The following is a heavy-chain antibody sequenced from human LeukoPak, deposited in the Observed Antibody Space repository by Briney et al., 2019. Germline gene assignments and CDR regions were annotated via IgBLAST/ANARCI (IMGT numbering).Heavy chain of an antibody. J-gene: IGHJ4*02. Sequence: KTGGSLRLSCTASGLTFSTYGFNWVRQAPGKGLEWVASIGPTGSDRYHADSIKGRFTISRDNANNFLYLQMNSLRAEDTAVYYCATETNGRHYDYWGQGTLLTVSS. D-gene: IGHD1-14*01. V-gene: IGHV3-21*06. CDR1: GLTFSTYG. CDR2: IGPTGSDR. CDR3: ATETNGRHYDY.